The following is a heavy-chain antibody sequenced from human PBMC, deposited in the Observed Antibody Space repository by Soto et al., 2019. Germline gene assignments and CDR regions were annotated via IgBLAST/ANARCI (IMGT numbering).Heavy chain of an antibody. CDR3: ATEKRKYDILTGPFP. CDR1: GYTLTELS. J-gene: IGHJ5*02. CDR2: FDPEDGET. D-gene: IGHD3-9*01. Sequence: ASVKVSCKVSGYTLTELSMHLVRQAPGKGLEWMGGFDPEDGETIYAQKFQGRVTMTEDTSTDTAYMELSSLRSEDTAVYYCATEKRKYDILTGPFPWGQGTLVTVSS. V-gene: IGHV1-24*01.